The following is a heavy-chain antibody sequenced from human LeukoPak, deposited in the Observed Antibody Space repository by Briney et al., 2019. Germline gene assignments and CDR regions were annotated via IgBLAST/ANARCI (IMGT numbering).Heavy chain of an antibody. D-gene: IGHD3-9*01. J-gene: IGHJ4*02. Sequence: PGGSLRLSCAASGFTFSNYAMSWVRQAPGKGLEWVSGISGSGGSSYYADFAEGRFTISRDNSKNTLYLQMNSLRAEDTAVYYCAKGILRYFDYWGQGTLVTVSS. CDR3: AKGILRYFDY. V-gene: IGHV3-23*01. CDR2: ISGSGGSS. CDR1: GFTFSNYA.